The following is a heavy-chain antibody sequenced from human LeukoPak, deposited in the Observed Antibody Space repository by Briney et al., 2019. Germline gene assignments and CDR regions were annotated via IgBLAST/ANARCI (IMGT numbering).Heavy chain of an antibody. J-gene: IGHJ5*02. CDR1: GYSFTSHY. CDR2: IKPRGASK. D-gene: IGHD4-23*01. V-gene: IGHV1-46*01. CDR3: ARDNSMHERGWWFDP. Sequence: GAAVKVSCKASGYSFTSHYRHGVRQAPGQGGEGMGVIKPRGASKIYAEKFQGRIIMTTDMSTTTDYIALSSLKSDDTTVYYCARDNSMHERGWWFDPWGQGTLVTVSS.